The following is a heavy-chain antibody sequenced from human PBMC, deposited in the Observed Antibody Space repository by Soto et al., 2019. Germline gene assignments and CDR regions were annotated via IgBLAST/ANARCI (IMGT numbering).Heavy chain of an antibody. CDR3: ARQGSWSYYYYGLDV. J-gene: IGHJ6*02. CDR1: GYTFTTSG. V-gene: IGHV1-18*01. CDR2: ISTYNGDT. D-gene: IGHD1-26*01. Sequence: QVQLVQSGPEVKKPGASVKVSCEASGYTFTTSGISWVRQAPGQGLEWMGWISTYNGDTNSAQKFQGRVTMTADTSXXTVYMELMSLKSDDTAVYYCARQGSWSYYYYGLDVWGQGTTVTVSS.